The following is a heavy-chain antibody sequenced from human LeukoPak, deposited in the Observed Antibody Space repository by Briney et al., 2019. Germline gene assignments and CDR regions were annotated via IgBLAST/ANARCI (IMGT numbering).Heavy chain of an antibody. J-gene: IGHJ4*02. V-gene: IGHV3-30-3*02. CDR3: AKRAPYMVATDY. CDR1: GLTLSGYA. D-gene: IGHD5-12*01. CDR2: ISHDGINK. Sequence: GGSLRLSCAASGLTLSGYAMHWVRQAPGKGLEWVIVISHDGINKYYADSVKGRFTISRDTSKNTLYLQMNSLRAEDTAVYYCAKRAPYMVATDYWGQGTLVTVSS.